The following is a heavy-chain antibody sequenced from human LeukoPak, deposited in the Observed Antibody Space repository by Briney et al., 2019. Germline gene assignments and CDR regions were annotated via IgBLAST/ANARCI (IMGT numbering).Heavy chain of an antibody. D-gene: IGHD2-15*01. CDR1: GYTFTGYY. CDR3: ARGSYYYYYYMDV. V-gene: IGHV1-2*02. Sequence: VASVKVSCKASGYTFTGYYMHWVRQAPGQGLEWMGWINPNSGGTNYAQKFQGRVTMTRDTSISTAYMELSRLRSDDTAVYYCARGSYYYYYYMDVWGKGTTVTISS. J-gene: IGHJ6*03. CDR2: INPNSGGT.